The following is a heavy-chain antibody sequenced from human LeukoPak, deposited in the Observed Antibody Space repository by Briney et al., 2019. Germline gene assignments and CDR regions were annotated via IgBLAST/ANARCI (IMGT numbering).Heavy chain of an antibody. D-gene: IGHD6-25*01. V-gene: IGHV1-3*03. Sequence: ASVKVSCKASGYTFTSYAMHWVRQAPGQRLEWMGWINAGNGNTKYSQEFQGRVTITRDTSASTAYMELSSLRSEDMAVYYCARGIKAGLDYYYYVDVWGKGTTVTVSS. CDR3: ARGIKAGLDYYYYVDV. J-gene: IGHJ6*03. CDR1: GYTFTSYA. CDR2: INAGNGNT.